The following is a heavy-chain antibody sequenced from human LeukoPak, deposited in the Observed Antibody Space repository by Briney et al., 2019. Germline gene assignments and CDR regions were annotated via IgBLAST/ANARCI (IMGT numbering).Heavy chain of an antibody. Sequence: GASVKVSFKASGYTFTGYYMHWVRQAPGQGLEWMGRINPNSGGTNYAQKFQGRVTMTRDTSISTAYMELSRLRSEDTAVYYSARNDYVWGSYRYTESGYFDYWGQGTLVTVSS. CDR1: GYTFTGYY. V-gene: IGHV1-2*06. CDR3: ARNDYVWGSYRYTESGYFDY. CDR2: INPNSGGT. J-gene: IGHJ4*02. D-gene: IGHD3-16*02.